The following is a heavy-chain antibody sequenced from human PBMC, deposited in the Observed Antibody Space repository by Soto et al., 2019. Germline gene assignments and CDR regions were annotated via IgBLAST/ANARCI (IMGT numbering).Heavy chain of an antibody. Sequence: QVQLVQSGAEVKKPGSSVKVSCKASGGTFSSYTISWVRQAPGQGLEWMGRIIPILGIANYAQKFQGRVTITADKSTSTAYMELSSLRSEDTAVYYCARAAGYCTNVVCYHAFDIWGQGTMVTVSS. D-gene: IGHD2-8*01. V-gene: IGHV1-69*02. CDR2: IIPILGIA. CDR3: ARAAGYCTNVVCYHAFDI. J-gene: IGHJ3*02. CDR1: GGTFSSYT.